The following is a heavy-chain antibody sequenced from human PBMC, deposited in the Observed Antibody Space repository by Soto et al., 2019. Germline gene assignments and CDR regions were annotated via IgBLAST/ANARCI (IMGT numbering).Heavy chain of an antibody. V-gene: IGHV5-51*01. CDR1: GYSFTSYW. D-gene: IGHD1-26*01. Sequence: PGESLKISCKGSGYSFTSYWIGWVRQMPGKGLEWMGIIYPGDSDTRYSPSFQGQVTISADKSISTAYLQLSSLKASDTATYYCSRHEKYSGSMMYYYYGIDVWGQGTTVTVSS. CDR3: SRHEKYSGSMMYYYYGIDV. J-gene: IGHJ6*02. CDR2: IYPGDSDT.